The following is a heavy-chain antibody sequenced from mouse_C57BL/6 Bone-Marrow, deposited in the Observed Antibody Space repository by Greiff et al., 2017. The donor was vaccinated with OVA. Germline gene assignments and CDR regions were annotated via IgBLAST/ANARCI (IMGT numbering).Heavy chain of an antibody. V-gene: IGHV1-64*01. CDR1: GYTFTSYW. CDR3: AREYYGSSSYWYCDV. CDR2: IHPNSGST. J-gene: IGHJ1*03. D-gene: IGHD1-1*01. Sequence: VQLQQPGAELVKPGASVKLSCKASGYTFTSYWMHWVKQRPGQGLEWIGMIHPNSGSTNYNEKFKSKATLTVDKSSSTAYMQLSSLTSEDSAVYYCAREYYGSSSYWYCDVWGTGTTVTVSS.